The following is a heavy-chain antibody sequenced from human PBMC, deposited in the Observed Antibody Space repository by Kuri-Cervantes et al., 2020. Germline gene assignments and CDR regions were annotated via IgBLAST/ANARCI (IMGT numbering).Heavy chain of an antibody. J-gene: IGHJ4*02. CDR3: ARDFVDGDYPGY. CDR2: IKQDGSEK. CDR1: GFTFSSYW. Sequence: GESLKISCAASGFTFSSYWMSWVRQAPGKGLEWVANIKQDGSEKYYVDSVKGRFTISRDNAKNSLYLQMNSLRAEDTAVYYCARDFVDGDYPGYWGQGTLVTVS. V-gene: IGHV3-7*01. D-gene: IGHD4-17*01.